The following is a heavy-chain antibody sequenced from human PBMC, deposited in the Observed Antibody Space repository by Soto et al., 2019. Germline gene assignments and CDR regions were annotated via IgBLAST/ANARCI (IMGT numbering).Heavy chain of an antibody. V-gene: IGHV3-72*01. CDR3: VPATYGTSSSGYTRGRDY. CDR2: FRDKPHGYST. CDR1: GFSLSDHN. D-gene: IGHD3-22*01. Sequence: GASLTLSCAGSGFSLSDHNIDCLSQDAGKGLEWLGSFRDKPHGYSTAYAASVKGRFTSSRDDPKSSAYLQMKSLKTEETPAYYFVPATYGTSSSGYTRGRDYRAQGTLGTGSS. J-gene: IGHJ4*02.